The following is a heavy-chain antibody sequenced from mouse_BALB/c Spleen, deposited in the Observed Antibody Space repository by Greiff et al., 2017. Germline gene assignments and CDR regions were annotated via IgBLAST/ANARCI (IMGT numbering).Heavy chain of an antibody. CDR1: GFTFSSYA. CDR3: ARGDYYGSSPWFAY. V-gene: IGHV5-6-5*01. Sequence: EVKLVESGGGLVKPGGSLKLSCAASGFTFSSYAMSWVRQTPEQRLGWVAYISSGGSTYYPDSVKGGFTISRDNARNILYLQMSSLRSEDTAMYYCARGDYYGSSPWFAYWGQGTLVTVSA. D-gene: IGHD1-1*01. J-gene: IGHJ3*01. CDR2: ISSGGST.